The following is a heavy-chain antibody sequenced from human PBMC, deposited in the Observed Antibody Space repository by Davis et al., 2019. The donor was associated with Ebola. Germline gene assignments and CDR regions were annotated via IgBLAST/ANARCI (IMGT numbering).Heavy chain of an antibody. CDR2: INAGNGNT. CDR1: GYTFTSYA. V-gene: IGHV1-3*01. Sequence: ASVKVSCKASGYTFTSYAMHWVRQAPGQRLEWMGWINAGNGNTKYSQKFQGRVTITGDTSASTAYMELSSLRSDDTAVYYCARSCSSCFNDAFDIWGQGTMVTVSS. D-gene: IGHD2-2*01. CDR3: ARSCSSCFNDAFDI. J-gene: IGHJ3*02.